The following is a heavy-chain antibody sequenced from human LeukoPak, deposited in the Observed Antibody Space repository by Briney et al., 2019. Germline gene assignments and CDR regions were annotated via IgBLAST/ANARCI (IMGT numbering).Heavy chain of an antibody. D-gene: IGHD3-22*01. CDR2: IYYSGST. CDR1: GGSISSYY. Sequence: SETLSLTCTVSGGSISSYYWSWIRQPPGKGLEWIGYIYYSGSTNYNPSLKSRVTISVDTSKNQFSLKLSSVTAADTAVYYCASRGYYDSSHDYWGQGTLVTVSS. V-gene: IGHV4-59*12. J-gene: IGHJ4*02. CDR3: ASRGYYDSSHDY.